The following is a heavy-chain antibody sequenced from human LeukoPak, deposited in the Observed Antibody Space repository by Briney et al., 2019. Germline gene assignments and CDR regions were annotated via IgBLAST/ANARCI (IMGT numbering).Heavy chain of an antibody. CDR2: INPNSGGT. V-gene: IGHV1-2*02. D-gene: IGHD6-19*01. Sequence: GASVKVSCKASGYTFTGYYMHWVRQAPGQGLEWMGWINPNSGGTNYAQKFQGRVTMTRDTSISTAYMELSRLRSDDTAVYYCARGAWAYSSGWYLPGYWGQGTLVTVSS. J-gene: IGHJ4*02. CDR3: ARGAWAYSSGWYLPGY. CDR1: GYTFTGYY.